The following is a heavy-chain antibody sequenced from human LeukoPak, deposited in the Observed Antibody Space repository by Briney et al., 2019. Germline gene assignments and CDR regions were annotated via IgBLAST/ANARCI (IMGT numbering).Heavy chain of an antibody. CDR1: GGSISSSSYY. CDR2: IYYSGST. CDR3: ASRITMIVVVIWDSHDAFDI. J-gene: IGHJ3*02. D-gene: IGHD3-22*01. V-gene: IGHV4-39*01. Sequence: SETLSLTCTVSGGSISSSSYYWGWIRQPPGKGLEWIGSIYYSGSTYYNPSLKSRVTISVDTSKNQFSLKLSSVTAADTAVYYCASRITMIVVVIWDSHDAFDIWGQGTMVTLSS.